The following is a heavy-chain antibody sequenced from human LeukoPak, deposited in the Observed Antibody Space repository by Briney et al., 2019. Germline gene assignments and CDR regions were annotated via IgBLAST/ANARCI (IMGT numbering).Heavy chain of an antibody. Sequence: PGGSLRLSCAASGFTFSGYEMNWVRQAPGKGLEWLSKISSSGSTIYYADSVRGRFTISRDNAKNSLYLQMNSLRAEDTAVYYCATLGPPDYWGQGTLVTVSS. V-gene: IGHV3-48*03. CDR3: ATLGPPDY. CDR1: GFTFSGYE. CDR2: ISSSGSTI. D-gene: IGHD1-26*01. J-gene: IGHJ4*02.